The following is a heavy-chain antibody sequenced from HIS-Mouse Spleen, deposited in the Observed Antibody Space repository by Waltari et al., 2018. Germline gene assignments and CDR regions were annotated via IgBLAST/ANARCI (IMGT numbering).Heavy chain of an antibody. V-gene: IGHV4-39*07. Sequence: QLQLQESGPGLVKPSETLSLTCTVPGGSISSSSYYWGWIRQPPGKGLEWIGGIYYSGSTYYNPSLKSRVTMSVDTSKNQFSLKLSSVTAADTAVYYCAREIPYSSSWYDWYFDLWGRGTLVTVSS. CDR1: GGSISSSSYY. CDR2: IYYSGST. J-gene: IGHJ2*01. D-gene: IGHD6-13*01. CDR3: AREIPYSSSWYDWYFDL.